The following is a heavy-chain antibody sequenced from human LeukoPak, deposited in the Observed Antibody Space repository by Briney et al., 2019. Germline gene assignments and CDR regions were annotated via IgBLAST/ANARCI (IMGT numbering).Heavy chain of an antibody. Sequence: GGALRLSCAASGFTLRDSAMTWVRHGPGKGLEWVSLISYSGGNAYYADSVKGRFTISRDNSENTLSLQMNSLRVEDTARYYCAFTLYWGQGTLVTVSS. V-gene: IGHV3-23*01. CDR1: GFTLRDSA. CDR2: ISYSGGNA. J-gene: IGHJ4*02. CDR3: AFTLY.